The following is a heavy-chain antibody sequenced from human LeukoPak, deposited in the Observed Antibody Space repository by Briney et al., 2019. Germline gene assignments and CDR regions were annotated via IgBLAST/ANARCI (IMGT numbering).Heavy chain of an antibody. CDR3: ARDRQWDTAMVNY. Sequence: GSLRLSCAASGFTFSDYYMSWIRQAPGKGLEWVSYISSSGSTIYYADSVKGRFTISRDNAKNSLYLQMNSLRAEDTAVYYCARDRQWDTAMVNYWGQGTLVTVSS. CDR2: ISSSGSTI. CDR1: GFTFSDYY. V-gene: IGHV3-11*01. J-gene: IGHJ4*02. D-gene: IGHD5-18*01.